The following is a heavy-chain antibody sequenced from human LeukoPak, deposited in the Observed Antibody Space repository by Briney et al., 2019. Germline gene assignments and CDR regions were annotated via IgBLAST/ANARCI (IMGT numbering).Heavy chain of an antibody. D-gene: IGHD1-26*01. CDR2: ISSSSTI. J-gene: IGHJ4*02. CDR1: GFTFSSYS. CDR3: ARGGYSGSYYPVG. V-gene: IGHV3-48*04. Sequence: GGSLRLSCAASGFTFSSYSMNWVRQAPGKGLEWVSYISSSSTIYYADSVKGRFTISRDNAKNSLYLQMNSLRAEDTAVYYCARGGYSGSYYPVGWGQGTLVTVSS.